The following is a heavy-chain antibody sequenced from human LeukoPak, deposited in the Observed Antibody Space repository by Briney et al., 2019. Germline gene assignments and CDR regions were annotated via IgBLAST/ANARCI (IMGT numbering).Heavy chain of an antibody. CDR3: ARRKGLVKVAFDI. J-gene: IGHJ3*02. V-gene: IGHV4-59*08. D-gene: IGHD3/OR15-3a*01. CDR1: GGSISSYY. Sequence: SETLSLTCTVSGGSISSYYWSWIRQPPGKGLEWIGYIYYSGSTNYNPSLKSRVTISVDTSKNQFSLKLGSVTAADTAVYYCARRKGLVKVAFDIWGQGTMVTVSS. CDR2: IYYSGST.